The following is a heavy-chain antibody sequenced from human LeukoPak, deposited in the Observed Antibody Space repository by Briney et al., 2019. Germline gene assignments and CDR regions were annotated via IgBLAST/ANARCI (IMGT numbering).Heavy chain of an antibody. D-gene: IGHD5-18*01. CDR3: ARMEDVDTAMPYFDY. J-gene: IGHJ4*02. Sequence: SVKVSSKASGGTFSSYAISWVRQAPGQGLEWMGGIIPIFGTANYAQKFQGRVTITADESTSTAYMELSSLRSEDTAVYYCARMEDVDTAMPYFDYWGQGTLVTVSS. CDR2: IIPIFGTA. CDR1: GGTFSSYA. V-gene: IGHV1-69*13.